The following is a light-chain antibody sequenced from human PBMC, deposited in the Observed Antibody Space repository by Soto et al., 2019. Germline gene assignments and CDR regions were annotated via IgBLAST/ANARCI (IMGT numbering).Light chain of an antibody. Sequence: DIQMTQSPSSLSASIGDRVTITCRASQRITNRLNWYQHRPGKAPRLLIYAASSLESGVPSRFSGSASGTDFTLTISSLQPEDFATYYCQQGYTTPLTFGQGTKVEI. V-gene: IGKV1-39*01. J-gene: IGKJ1*01. CDR2: AAS. CDR1: QRITNR. CDR3: QQGYTTPLT.